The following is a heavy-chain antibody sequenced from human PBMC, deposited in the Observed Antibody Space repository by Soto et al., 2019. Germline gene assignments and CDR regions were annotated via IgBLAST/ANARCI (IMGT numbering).Heavy chain of an antibody. D-gene: IGHD6-19*01. V-gene: IGHV3-23*01. CDR3: ANGESSGWPAFDY. CDR2: ISATDVGT. CDR1: GFTFSTYA. J-gene: IGHJ4*02. Sequence: EVQLLESGGGLVQPGGSLGLSCAASGFTFSTYAMSWVRQAPGKGLEWGSTISATDVGTYYADSVTGRFTISRDNSKNTLSLQMNGLRADYTAVYYCANGESSGWPAFDYWGQGTLVTVSS.